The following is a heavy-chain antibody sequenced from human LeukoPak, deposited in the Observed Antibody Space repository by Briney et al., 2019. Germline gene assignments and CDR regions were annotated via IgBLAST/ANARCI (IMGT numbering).Heavy chain of an antibody. CDR2: INHNGST. CDR1: GGSFSDYY. CDR3: ARGPYSYDSSGAFDI. J-gene: IGHJ3*02. Sequence: SETLSLTCAVYGGSFSDYYWSWIRQPPGKGLEWIGEINHNGSTNYNPSLKSRVTISVDTSKNQFSLKLSSVTAADTAVYFCARGPYSYDSSGAFDIWGQGTMVTVSS. D-gene: IGHD3-22*01. V-gene: IGHV4-34*01.